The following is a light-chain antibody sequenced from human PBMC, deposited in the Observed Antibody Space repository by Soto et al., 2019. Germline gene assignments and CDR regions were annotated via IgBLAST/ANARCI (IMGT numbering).Light chain of an antibody. CDR1: SSNIGSDF. CDR3: GAWDTSLSGGV. J-gene: IGLJ2*01. Sequence: QSVLTQPPSVSAAPGQKVTISCSGSSSNIGSDFVSWYQQLPGTAPKLLIYEDNKRPSGIPDRFSGSKSGTSATLGITGLQTGDEADYYCGAWDTSLSGGVFGGGTKLTVL. V-gene: IGLV1-51*02. CDR2: EDN.